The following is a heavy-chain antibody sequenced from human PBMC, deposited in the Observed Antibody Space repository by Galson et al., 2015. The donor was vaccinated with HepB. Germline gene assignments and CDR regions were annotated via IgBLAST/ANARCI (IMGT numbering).Heavy chain of an antibody. CDR1: GFTFSSYG. J-gene: IGHJ4*02. V-gene: IGHV3-30*02. CDR2: IRYDGSNK. CDR3: AKISTSDYQNDY. D-gene: IGHD4-11*01. Sequence: SLRLSCAASGFTFSSYGMHWVRQAPGKGLEWVAFIRYDGSNKYYADSVKGRFTISRDNSKNTLYLQMNSLRAEDTAVYYCAKISTSDYQNDYWGQGTLVTVSS.